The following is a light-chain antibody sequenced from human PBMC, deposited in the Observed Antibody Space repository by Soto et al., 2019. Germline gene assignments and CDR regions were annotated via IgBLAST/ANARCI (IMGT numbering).Light chain of an antibody. Sequence: QSVLTQPPSASGTLGQRVTISCSGSSSNIGRNVVNWYQQLPGMAPKLLVYNNDQRPSGVPDRFSVSKSGTSASLAISGLQSEDEADYYCAAWDDSLNWVFGGGTKVTVL. V-gene: IGLV1-44*01. CDR1: SSNIGRNV. J-gene: IGLJ3*02. CDR2: NND. CDR3: AAWDDSLNWV.